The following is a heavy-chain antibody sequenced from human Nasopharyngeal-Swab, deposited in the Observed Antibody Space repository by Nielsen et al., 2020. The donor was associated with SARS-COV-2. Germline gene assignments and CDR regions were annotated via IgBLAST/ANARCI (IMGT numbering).Heavy chain of an antibody. Sequence: SETLSLTCTVSGGSISSYYWSWIRQPAGKGLEWIGRIYTSGSTNYNPSLKSRVTMSVDTSKNQFSLKLSSVTAADTAVYYCARVITMVRGVIIRHYVMDVWGQGTTVTVSS. CDR2: IYTSGST. CDR1: GGSISSYY. V-gene: IGHV4-4*07. CDR3: ARVITMVRGVIIRHYVMDV. J-gene: IGHJ6*02. D-gene: IGHD3-10*01.